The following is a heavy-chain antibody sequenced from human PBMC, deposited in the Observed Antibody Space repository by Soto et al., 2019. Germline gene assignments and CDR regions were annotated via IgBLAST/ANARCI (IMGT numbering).Heavy chain of an antibody. D-gene: IGHD3-10*01. CDR2: ISYDGSNK. Sequence: QVQLVESGGGVVQPGRSLRLSCAASGFTFSSYGMHWVRQAPGKGLEWVAVISYDGSNKYYADSVKGRFTISRDNSKNTLYLQRNSLRAEDTTVYYCAKDRRGYYYGSGSYFFYWGQGTLVTVSS. CDR1: GFTFSSYG. V-gene: IGHV3-30*18. CDR3: AKDRRGYYYGSGSYFFY. J-gene: IGHJ4*02.